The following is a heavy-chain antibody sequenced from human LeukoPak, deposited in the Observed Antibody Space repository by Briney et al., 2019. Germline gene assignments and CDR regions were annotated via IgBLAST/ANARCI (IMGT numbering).Heavy chain of an antibody. D-gene: IGHD6-13*01. V-gene: IGHV3-23*01. CDR1: GFTFSSYA. CDR2: ISGSSGNT. CDR3: ARDWPSEWQQLPDYDAVDI. Sequence: GGSLRLSCAASGFTFSSYAMSWVRQPPGKELEWVSSISGSSGNTYYADSVKGRFTISRANSKNTLYVQMNSLRDEDTAVYYCARDWPSEWQQLPDYDAVDIWGQRTMVTVSS. J-gene: IGHJ3*02.